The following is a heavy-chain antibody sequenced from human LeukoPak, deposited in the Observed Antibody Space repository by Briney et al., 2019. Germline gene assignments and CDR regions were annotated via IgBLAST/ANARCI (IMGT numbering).Heavy chain of an antibody. D-gene: IGHD3-22*01. Sequence: GASVKVSCKASGYTFTSYGISWVRQAPGQGLEWMGGIIPIFGTANYAQKFQGRVTITADESTSTAYMELSSLRSEDTAVYYCAREVEYYDSSGYSTTAPFFDYWGQGTLVTVSS. V-gene: IGHV1-69*13. CDR3: AREVEYYDSSGYSTTAPFFDY. CDR2: IIPIFGTA. J-gene: IGHJ4*02. CDR1: GYTFTSYG.